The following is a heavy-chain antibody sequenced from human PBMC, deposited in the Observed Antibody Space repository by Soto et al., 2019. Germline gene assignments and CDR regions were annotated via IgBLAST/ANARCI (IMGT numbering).Heavy chain of an antibody. CDR3: ARGAGSSSSGY. CDR1: GGSFSGYY. V-gene: IGHV4-34*01. J-gene: IGHJ4*02. D-gene: IGHD6-6*01. CDR2: INHSGST. Sequence: SETLSLTCAVYGGSFSGYYWSWIRQPPGKGLEWIGEINHSGSTNYSPSLKSRVTISVDTSKNQFSLKLSSVTAADTAVYYCARGAGSSSSGYWGQGXLVTVYS.